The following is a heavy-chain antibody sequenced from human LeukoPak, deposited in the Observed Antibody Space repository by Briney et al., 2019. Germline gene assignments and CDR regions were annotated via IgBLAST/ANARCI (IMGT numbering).Heavy chain of an antibody. CDR2: ISSSGSTI. D-gene: IGHD3-22*01. CDR1: GFTFSDYY. J-gene: IGHJ6*03. CDR3: ARVLSSGYYGYYYMDV. Sequence: GGSLRLSCAASGFTFSDYYMSWIRQAPGKGLEWVSYISSSGSTIYYADSVKGRFTISRDNAKNSLYLQMNSLRAEDTAVYYCARVLSSGYYGYYYMDVWGKGTTVTVSS. V-gene: IGHV3-11*04.